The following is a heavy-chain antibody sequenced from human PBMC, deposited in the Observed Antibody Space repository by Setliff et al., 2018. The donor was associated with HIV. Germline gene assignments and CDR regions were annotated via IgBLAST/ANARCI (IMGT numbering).Heavy chain of an antibody. CDR2: IFYNGSA. Sequence: SETLSLTCTVSGGSPISDIYYWGWLRQPPGKGLEWIGTIFYNGSAYYNPSLKSRVTISVDTSKNQFSLKLISVTAADTAVYFCATFVPRTSASRPVDVWGKGTTVTVSS. D-gene: IGHD2-2*01. J-gene: IGHJ6*04. CDR1: GGSPISDIYY. CDR3: ATFVPRTSASRPVDV. V-gene: IGHV4-39*07.